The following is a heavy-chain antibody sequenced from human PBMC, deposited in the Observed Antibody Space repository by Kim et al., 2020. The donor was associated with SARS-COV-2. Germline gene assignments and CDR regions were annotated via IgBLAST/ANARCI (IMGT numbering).Heavy chain of an antibody. J-gene: IGHJ4*02. Sequence: SQTLSLTCAISGDSVSSNNAAWNWIRQSPSRGLEWLGRTYYRSKWYNDYAVSVKGRIIINLDTSKNQFSLQLNSVTPEDTAVYFCAREGDSGYDLFDYWGQGTLVTVSS. V-gene: IGHV6-1*01. CDR2: TYYRSKWYN. CDR1: GDSVSSNNAA. CDR3: AREGDSGYDLFDY. D-gene: IGHD5-12*01.